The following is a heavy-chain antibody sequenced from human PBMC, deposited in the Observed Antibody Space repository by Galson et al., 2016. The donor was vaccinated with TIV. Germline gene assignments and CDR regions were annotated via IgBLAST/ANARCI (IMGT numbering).Heavy chain of an antibody. Sequence: QSGAEVKKPGESLNISCKGSDSWVAWVRQKPGRGPEYMGVIYPRGSDTRYSPSFEGQVTISVDKSFTTAYLQWTSLKASDSAIYFCAAWRPGGRLDPWGQGTQVIVSS. CDR3: AAWRPGGRLDP. V-gene: IGHV5-51*03. D-gene: IGHD5-12*01. CDR1: DSW. CDR2: IYPRGSDT. J-gene: IGHJ5*02.